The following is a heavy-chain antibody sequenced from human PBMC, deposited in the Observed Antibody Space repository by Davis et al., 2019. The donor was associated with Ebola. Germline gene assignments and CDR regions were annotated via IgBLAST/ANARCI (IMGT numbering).Heavy chain of an antibody. D-gene: IGHD6-13*01. Sequence: PGGSLRLSCAASGFTFDDYAMHWVRQAPGKGLEWVSGISWNSGSIGYADSVKGRFTISRDNAKNSLYLQMNSLRAEDTALYYCAKGYSSSVTLDAFDIWGQGTMVTVSS. CDR1: GFTFDDYA. J-gene: IGHJ3*02. CDR3: AKGYSSSVTLDAFDI. V-gene: IGHV3-9*01. CDR2: ISWNSGSI.